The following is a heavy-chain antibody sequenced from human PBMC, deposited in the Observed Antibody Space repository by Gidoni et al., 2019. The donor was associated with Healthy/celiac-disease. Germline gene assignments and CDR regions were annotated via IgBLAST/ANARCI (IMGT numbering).Heavy chain of an antibody. D-gene: IGHD2-2*01. CDR3: ARDQYCSSTSCSSWFDP. CDR2: ISSSSSYI. J-gene: IGHJ5*02. Sequence: EVQLVESGGGLVKPGGSLRLSCAASGFTFSSYSMNWVRQAPGKGLEWFSSISSSSSYIYYADSVKGRFTISRDNAKNSLYLQMNSLRAEDTAVYYCARDQYCSSTSCSSWFDPWGQGTLVTVSS. CDR1: GFTFSSYS. V-gene: IGHV3-21*01.